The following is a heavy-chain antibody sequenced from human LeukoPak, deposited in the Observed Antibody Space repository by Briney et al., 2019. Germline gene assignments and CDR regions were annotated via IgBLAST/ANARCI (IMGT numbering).Heavy chain of an antibody. D-gene: IGHD3-16*02. Sequence: SETLSLTCAVSGGSLISTTYYWGWIRQPPGKGLEWIGSIYYSGSTYYNPYLKSRVTVSVDMSKNQFSLQLSSVTAADTAVYYCARAPRTGAWDMITFGGVIVHGDAFDFWGQGTMVTVSS. V-gene: IGHV4-39*07. J-gene: IGHJ3*01. CDR3: ARAPRTGAWDMITFGGVIVHGDAFDF. CDR2: IYYSGST. CDR1: GGSLISTTYY.